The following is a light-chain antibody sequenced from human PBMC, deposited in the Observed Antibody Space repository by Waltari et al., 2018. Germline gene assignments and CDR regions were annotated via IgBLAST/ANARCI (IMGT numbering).Light chain of an antibody. CDR1: SSDVGDYNY. CDR3: CSYAGSFTVV. Sequence: QSALTQPRSVSGSPGQSVTISCTGTSSDVGDYNYVSWYQQHPGEAPKLMISDVSERPSGVPARFSGSKSGNTASLTISGLQAEDEADYYCCSYAGSFTVVFGGGTKLTVL. V-gene: IGLV2-11*01. J-gene: IGLJ2*01. CDR2: DVS.